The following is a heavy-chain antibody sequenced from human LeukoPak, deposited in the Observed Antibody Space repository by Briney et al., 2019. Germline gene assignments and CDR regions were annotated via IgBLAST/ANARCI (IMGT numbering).Heavy chain of an antibody. CDR2: INHSGST. D-gene: IGHD3-22*01. CDR3: ARKCSYTPGGRYYDSSGYYYVVCLKGNAFDI. Sequence: SETLSLTCTVSGYSISSGYYWGWIRQPPGKGLEWIGEINHSGSTNYNPSLKSRVTISVDTSKNQFSLKLSSVTAADTAVYYCARKCSYTPGGRYYDSSGYYYVVCLKGNAFDIWGQGTMVTVSS. V-gene: IGHV4-38-2*02. CDR1: GYSISSGYY. J-gene: IGHJ3*02.